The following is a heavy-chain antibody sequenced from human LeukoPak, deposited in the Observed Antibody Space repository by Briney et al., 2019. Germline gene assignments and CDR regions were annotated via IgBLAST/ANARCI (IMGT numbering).Heavy chain of an antibody. D-gene: IGHD6-13*01. CDR2: IYHSGST. J-gene: IGHJ4*02. CDR3: ARSSGSSWYEYFFDY. Sequence: NPLETLSLTCAVSGGSISSSNWWSWVRQPPGKGLEWIGEIYHSGSTNYNPSLKSRVTISVDKSKNQFSLKLSSVTAADTAVYYCARSSGSSWYEYFFDYWGQGTLVTVSS. V-gene: IGHV4-4*02. CDR1: GGSISSSNW.